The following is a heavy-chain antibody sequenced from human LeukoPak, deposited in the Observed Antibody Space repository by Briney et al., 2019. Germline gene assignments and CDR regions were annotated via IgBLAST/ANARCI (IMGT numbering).Heavy chain of an antibody. J-gene: IGHJ4*02. CDR2: ISHSGST. V-gene: IGHV4-34*01. D-gene: IGHD3-10*01. CDR3: ARRRYSDSGTYTLDY. Sequence: SETLSLTCAVYGEFFSGFYWTWIRQPPGRGLEWTGEISHSGSTNYNPSLKSRVTISVDTSKNQFSLRLSSATAADTAVYYCARRRYSDSGTYTLDYWGQGTLVTVSS. CDR1: GEFFSGFY.